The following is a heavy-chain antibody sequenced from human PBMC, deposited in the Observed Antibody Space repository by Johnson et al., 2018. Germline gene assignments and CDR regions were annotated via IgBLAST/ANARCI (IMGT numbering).Heavy chain of an antibody. V-gene: IGHV3-33*01. CDR1: GFTFSSYG. J-gene: IGHJ3*02. D-gene: IGHD3-22*01. Sequence: QVQLVESGGGVVQPGRSLRLSCAASGFTFSSYGMHWVRQAPGKGLEWVAGIWYDGSNKYYADTVKGRFTISIDNSKNTLYRQMKSLRVEDTAVYYCASDWDSHYSSGFAFDIWGQGAMVTVSS. CDR3: ASDWDSHYSSGFAFDI. CDR2: IWYDGSNK.